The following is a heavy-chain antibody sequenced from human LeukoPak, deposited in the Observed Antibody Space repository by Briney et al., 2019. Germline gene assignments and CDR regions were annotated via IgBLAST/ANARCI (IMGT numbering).Heavy chain of an antibody. J-gene: IGHJ4*02. Sequence: PGGSLRLSCAASGFTFSRYWMKWVRQDPGNGLEWVAKIKQDGSEKYYVDAVKGRFTISRDNAENSLYLQMNSQRDEDTALDYCATGGSTFGYWGQGTLVTVSS. V-gene: IGHV3-7*01. D-gene: IGHD2/OR15-2a*01. CDR3: ATGGSTFGY. CDR1: GFTFSRYW. CDR2: IKQDGSEK.